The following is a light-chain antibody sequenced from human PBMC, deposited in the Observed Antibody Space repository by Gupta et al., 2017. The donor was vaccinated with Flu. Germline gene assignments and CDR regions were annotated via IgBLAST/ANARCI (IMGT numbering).Light chain of an antibody. V-gene: IGKV6-21*01. CDR3: QQSIRSPLT. J-gene: IGKJ4*01. CDR2: YAS. Sequence: IKYASQSLSGVPSRFSGSGSGTDFTLTLNSLEPEDAATYYCQQSIRSPLTFGGGTKVEIK.